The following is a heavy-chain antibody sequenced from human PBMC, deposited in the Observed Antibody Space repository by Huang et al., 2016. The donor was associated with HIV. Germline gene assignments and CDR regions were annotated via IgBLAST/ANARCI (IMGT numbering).Heavy chain of an antibody. CDR1: VFSFSHYG. J-gene: IGHJ4*02. Sequence: QEQLVESGGGVVQPGGSLRLSCATSVFSFSHYGMHWVRQAPGKGLEWVAFIRCDGGNKHYADSAKGRFTISRDNSKKMLFLEMNSLRGDDTAFYYCATDLGGYSFDYWGQGALVSVSS. CDR2: IRCDGGNK. CDR3: ATDLGGYSFDY. V-gene: IGHV3-30*02. D-gene: IGHD2-21*02.